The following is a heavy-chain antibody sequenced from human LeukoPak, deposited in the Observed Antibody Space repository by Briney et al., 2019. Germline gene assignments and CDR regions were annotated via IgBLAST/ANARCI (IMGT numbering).Heavy chain of an antibody. CDR3: AKDGHYYDSGGHFDC. Sequence: QPGRSLRLSCAASGFTFADYTMHWVRQAPGKGMEWVSLISWDGASTYYADSVKGRFTISRDNSNNSLYMHMNSLRTDDTALSYCAKDGHYYDSGGHFDCWGEGALVRVSS. CDR2: ISWDGAST. J-gene: IGHJ4*02. CDR1: GFTFADYT. D-gene: IGHD3-22*01. V-gene: IGHV3-43*01.